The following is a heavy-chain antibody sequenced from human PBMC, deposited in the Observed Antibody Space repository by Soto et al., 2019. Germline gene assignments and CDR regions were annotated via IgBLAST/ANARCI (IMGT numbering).Heavy chain of an antibody. CDR2: IVPVFGTP. D-gene: IGHD3-22*01. J-gene: IGHJ3*02. CDR1: GGSFPSDT. Sequence: QVQLMQSGAEVKKPGSSAKVSCKASGGSFPSDTISWVRQAPGQGLEWLGGIVPVFGTPNHAQKFQGRVTISADGSTNTAYMELTSLRPEDTAVYYCTRPSSGYYHDAFDIWGQGTLVTVSS. V-gene: IGHV1-69*01. CDR3: TRPSSGYYHDAFDI.